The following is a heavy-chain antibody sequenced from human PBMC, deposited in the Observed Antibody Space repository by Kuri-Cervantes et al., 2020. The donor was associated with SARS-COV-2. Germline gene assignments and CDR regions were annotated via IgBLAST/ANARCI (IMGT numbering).Heavy chain of an antibody. CDR1: GFTFSSYS. J-gene: IGHJ6*02. Sequence: GESLKISCAASGFTFSSYSMNWVRQAPGKGLEWVSYISSSSSTIYYADSVKGRFTISRDNAKNSLYLQMNSPRAEDTAVYYCARDYYDFWSGYYVPYYYYYYGMDVWGQGTTVTVSS. CDR2: ISSSSSTI. V-gene: IGHV3-48*01. D-gene: IGHD3-3*01. CDR3: ARDYYDFWSGYYVPYYYYYYGMDV.